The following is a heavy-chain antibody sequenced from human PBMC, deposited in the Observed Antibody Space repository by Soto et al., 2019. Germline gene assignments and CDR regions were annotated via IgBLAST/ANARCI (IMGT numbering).Heavy chain of an antibody. Sequence: EVQLVESGGGLVQPGGSLRLSCVVSGLTVSSTYMSWVRQAPGKGLEWVSVIYSGEINYADSVKGRFTISRNNSKNTLHLQVNSLRAEDTAVYYCARGGYYGSGSYWDWFDPWGQGTLVTVSS. D-gene: IGHD3-10*01. J-gene: IGHJ5*02. CDR3: ARGGYYGSGSYWDWFDP. CDR2: IYSGEI. V-gene: IGHV3-53*04. CDR1: GLTVSSTY.